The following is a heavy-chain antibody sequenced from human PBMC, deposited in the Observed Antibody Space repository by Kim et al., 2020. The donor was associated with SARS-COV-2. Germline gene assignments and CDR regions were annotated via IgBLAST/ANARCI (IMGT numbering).Heavy chain of an antibody. Sequence: ASVKVSCKASGYTFSSYAMNWVRQAPGQGLEWMGWINTNTGNPTYAQGFTGRFVFSLDTSVSTAYLQISSQKAEDTAVYYCATSRGLVYYYYYMDVWGKGTTVTVSS. CDR1: GYTFSSYA. V-gene: IGHV7-4-1*02. CDR3: ATSRGLVYYYYYMDV. J-gene: IGHJ6*03. D-gene: IGHD6-6*01. CDR2: INTNTGNP.